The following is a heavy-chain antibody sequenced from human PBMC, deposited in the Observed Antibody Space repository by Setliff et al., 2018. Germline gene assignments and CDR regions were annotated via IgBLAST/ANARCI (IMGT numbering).Heavy chain of an antibody. CDR3: ARDGGNGVDY. J-gene: IGHJ4*02. V-gene: IGHV7-4-1*02. Sequence: GASVKVSCKSSGFGFTTFGFSWVRQAPGQGLEWLGWINTKTGNPTYAQDSTGRLVFSLDTSVNTAFVQISSLKAEDTAVYYCARDGGNGVDYWGQGTLVTVSS. CDR2: INTKTGNP. CDR1: GFGFTTFG. D-gene: IGHD3-16*01.